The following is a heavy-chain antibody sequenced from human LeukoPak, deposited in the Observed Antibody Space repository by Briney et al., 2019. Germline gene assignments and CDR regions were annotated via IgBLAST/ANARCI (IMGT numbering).Heavy chain of an antibody. CDR2: ISGLGGDT. CDR1: GFTFSSYA. D-gene: IGHD2-21*01. V-gene: IGHV3-23*01. J-gene: IGHJ5*02. Sequence: GGSLRLSCAASGFTFSSYAMSWVRQAPGKELEWVSSISGLGGDTYYADSVRGRFTSSRDNSKSTLYLQMNSLRAEDTAVYYCAKRPYINTDGWFDPWGQGTLVTVSS. CDR3: AKRPYINTDGWFDP.